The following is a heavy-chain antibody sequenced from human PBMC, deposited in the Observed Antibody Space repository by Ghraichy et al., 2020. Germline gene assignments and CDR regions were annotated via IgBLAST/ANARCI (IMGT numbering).Heavy chain of an antibody. CDR3: ARVSVVPTAKSDY. D-gene: IGHD2-2*01. CDR2: ISAYNGDT. CDR1: GYTFTNHG. V-gene: IGHV1-18*04. Sequence: ASVKVSCKASGYTFTNHGINWVRQAPGQGLEWMGWISAYNGDTQYEQNLQGRVTMTTDTSTSTAYMDLRSLRSDDTAVYYCARVSVVPTAKSDYWGQGTPVTVSS. J-gene: IGHJ4*02.